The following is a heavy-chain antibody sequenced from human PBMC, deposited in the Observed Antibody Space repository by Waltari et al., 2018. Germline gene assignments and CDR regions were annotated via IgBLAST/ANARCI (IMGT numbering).Heavy chain of an antibody. CDR1: GFTFSSYS. D-gene: IGHD6-13*01. CDR2: ISSSSSYI. J-gene: IGHJ4*02. Sequence: EVQLVESGGGLVKPGGSLRLSCAASGFTFSSYSMNWVRQAPGKGLEWVSSISSSSSYIYYADSVKGRFTISRDNAKNSLYLQMNSLRAEDTAVYYCARDLQAAAGTVDYWGQGTLVTVSS. CDR3: ARDLQAAAGTVDY. V-gene: IGHV3-21*01.